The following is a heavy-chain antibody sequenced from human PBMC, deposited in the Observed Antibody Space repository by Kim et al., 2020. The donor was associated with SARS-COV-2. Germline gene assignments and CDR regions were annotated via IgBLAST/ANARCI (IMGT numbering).Heavy chain of an antibody. CDR3: VKDLYSYQLDAFDI. J-gene: IGHJ3*02. V-gene: IGHV3-64D*09. D-gene: IGHD2-2*01. Sequence: ADSVKGRFTISRDNSKNTLYLQMSSLRAEDTAVYYCVKDLYSYQLDAFDIWGQGTMVTVSS.